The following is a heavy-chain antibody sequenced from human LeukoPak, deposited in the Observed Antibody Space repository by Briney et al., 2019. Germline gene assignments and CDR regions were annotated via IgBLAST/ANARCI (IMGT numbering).Heavy chain of an antibody. CDR3: ATPATLVVVVATTDYYYYGMDV. V-gene: IGHV1-69*01. CDR1: GGTFSSYA. CDR2: IIPIFGTA. J-gene: IGHJ6*02. Sequence: SVKVSCKASGGTFSSYAISWVRQAPGQGLEWMGGIIPIFGTANYAQKFQGRVTITADESTSTAYMELSSLRSEDTAVYYCATPATLVVVVATTDYYYYGMDVWGQGTTVTVSS. D-gene: IGHD2-15*01.